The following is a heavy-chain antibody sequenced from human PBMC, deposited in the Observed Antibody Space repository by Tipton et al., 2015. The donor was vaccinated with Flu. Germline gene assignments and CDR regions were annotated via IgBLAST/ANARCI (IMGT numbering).Heavy chain of an antibody. Sequence: EVQLVQSGAGVKKPGESLKISCQGSGYSFTNYWIGWVRQMPGKGLEWMGIIYPADSNTRYSPSFQGQVTISADKSISTAYLQWSSLKASDTATYYCARGYSGSYHTSLDYWGQGTPVSVSS. V-gene: IGHV5-51*01. CDR2: IYPADSNT. D-gene: IGHD1-26*01. CDR3: ARGYSGSYHTSLDY. J-gene: IGHJ4*02. CDR1: GYSFTNYW.